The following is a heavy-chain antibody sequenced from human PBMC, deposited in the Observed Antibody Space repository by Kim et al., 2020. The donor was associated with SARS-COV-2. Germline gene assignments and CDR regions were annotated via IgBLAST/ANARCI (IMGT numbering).Heavy chain of an antibody. J-gene: IGHJ6*02. Sequence: SVKVSCKASGGTFSSYAISWVRQAPGQGLEWMGGIIPIFGTANYAQKFQGRVTITADESTSTAYMELSSLRSEDTAVYYCARERNRQQLVRRIHHYGMDVWGQGTTVTVSS. CDR1: GGTFSSYA. D-gene: IGHD6-13*01. CDR2: IIPIFGTA. V-gene: IGHV1-69*13. CDR3: ARERNRQQLVRRIHHYGMDV.